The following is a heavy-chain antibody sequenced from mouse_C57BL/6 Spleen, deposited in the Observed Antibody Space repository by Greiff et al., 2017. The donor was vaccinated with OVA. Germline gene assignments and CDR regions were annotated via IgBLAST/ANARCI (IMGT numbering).Heavy chain of an antibody. CDR3: TTTYVWFAY. CDR2: IDPENGDT. Sequence: VQLQQSGAELVRPGASVKLSCTASGFNIKDDYMHWVKQRPEQGLEWIGWIDPENGDTEYASKFQGKATITADTSSNTAYLQLSSLTSEDTAVYYCTTTYVWFAYWGQGTLVTVSA. J-gene: IGHJ3*01. D-gene: IGHD5-1*01. V-gene: IGHV14-4*01. CDR1: GFNIKDDY.